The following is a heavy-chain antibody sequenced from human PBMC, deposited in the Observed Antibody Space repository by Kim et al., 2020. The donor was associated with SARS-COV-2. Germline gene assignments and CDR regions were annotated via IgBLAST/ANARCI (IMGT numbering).Heavy chain of an antibody. J-gene: IGHJ6*02. V-gene: IGHV3-30*07. Sequence: AEYGKGRFTISRNNSKNTLYLQMNSLRAEDTAVYYCASTRGEYQNYGMDVWGQGTTVTVSS. D-gene: IGHD2-2*01. CDR3: ASTRGEYQNYGMDV.